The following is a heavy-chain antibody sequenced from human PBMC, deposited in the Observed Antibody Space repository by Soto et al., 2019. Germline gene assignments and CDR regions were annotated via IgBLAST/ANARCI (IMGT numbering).Heavy chain of an antibody. J-gene: IGHJ6*02. CDR1: GGTFSSYA. CDR2: IIPIFGTA. CDR3: ATTRYYESSGYYYYYYGMDV. V-gene: IGHV1-69*06. Sequence: QVQLVQSWAEVKKPGSSVKVSCKASGGTFSSYAISWVRQDPGQGLEWMGGIIPIFGTANYAQKIQGRVTITADKATSTAYMELSSLRSEDTSVYYCATTRYYESSGYYYYYYGMDVGGQGTTVSVSS. D-gene: IGHD3-22*01.